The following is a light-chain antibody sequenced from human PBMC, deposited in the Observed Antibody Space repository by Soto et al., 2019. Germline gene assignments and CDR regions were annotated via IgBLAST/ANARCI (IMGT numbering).Light chain of an antibody. J-gene: IGKJ2*01. CDR3: QQYNNWPYA. Sequence: EIVMTQSPATLSVSPGERATLSCRASQRVSRNLAWYQQKPGQAPTLLIYGASTRATGIPARFSGSRSGTEFTLTISSLQSEDFAVYYCQQYNNWPYAFGQGTKLEIK. CDR2: GAS. V-gene: IGKV3-15*01. CDR1: QRVSRN.